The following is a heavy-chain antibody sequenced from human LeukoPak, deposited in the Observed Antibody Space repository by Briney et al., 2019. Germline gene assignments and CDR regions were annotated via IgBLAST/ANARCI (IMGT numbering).Heavy chain of an antibody. J-gene: IGHJ5*02. CDR2: ISGSGGST. CDR3: AKAEFYGSGSYLLRFDP. CDR1: GFTFSSYG. V-gene: IGHV3-23*01. Sequence: GGSLRLSCAASGFTFSSYGMSWVRQAPGKGLEWVSAISGSGGSTYYADSVKGRFTISRDNSKNTLYLQMNSLRAEDTAVYYCAKAEFYGSGSYLLRFDPWGQGTLVTVSS. D-gene: IGHD3-10*01.